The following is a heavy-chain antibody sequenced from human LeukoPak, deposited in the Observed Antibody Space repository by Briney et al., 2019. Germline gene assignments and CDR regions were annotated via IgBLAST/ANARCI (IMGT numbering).Heavy chain of an antibody. V-gene: IGHV3-15*01. Sequence: GGSLRLSCAASGFTFSTYAMNWVRQAPGKGLEWVGRIKSKTDGGTTDYAAPVKGRFTISRDDSKNTLYLQMNSLKTEDTAVYYCTSIRYCSGGSCYSFDYWGQGTLVTVSS. CDR3: TSIRYCSGGSCYSFDY. J-gene: IGHJ4*02. CDR1: GFTFSTYA. D-gene: IGHD2-15*01. CDR2: IKSKTDGGTT.